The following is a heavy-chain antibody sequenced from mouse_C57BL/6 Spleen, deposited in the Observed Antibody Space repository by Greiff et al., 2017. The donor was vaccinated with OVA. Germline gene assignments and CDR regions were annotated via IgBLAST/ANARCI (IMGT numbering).Heavy chain of an antibody. Sequence: VQLQQSGPELVKPGASVKIPCKASGYTFTDYNMDWVKQSHGKSLEWIGDINPNNGGTIYNQKFKGKATLTVDKSSSTAYMELRSLTSEDTAGYYCARRREYYGSSLLFAYWGQGTLVTVSA. V-gene: IGHV1-18*01. D-gene: IGHD1-1*01. CDR3: ARRREYYGSSLLFAY. J-gene: IGHJ3*01. CDR1: GYTFTDYN. CDR2: INPNNGGT.